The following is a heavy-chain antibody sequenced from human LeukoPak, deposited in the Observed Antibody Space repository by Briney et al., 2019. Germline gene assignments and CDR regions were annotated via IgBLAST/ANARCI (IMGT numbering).Heavy chain of an antibody. V-gene: IGHV4-30-2*01. CDR2: MFHSGST. Sequence: PSETLSLTCTVSGGSISSGGYYWSWIRQPPGKGLEWVGYMFHSGSTYYNPSLKSRLTMSADTSKYQVSLRLSSVTAADTAVYYCARTYSSSPSHMDVWGKGATVTVSS. CDR1: GGSISSGGYY. J-gene: IGHJ6*03. CDR3: ARTYSSSPSHMDV. D-gene: IGHD6-13*01.